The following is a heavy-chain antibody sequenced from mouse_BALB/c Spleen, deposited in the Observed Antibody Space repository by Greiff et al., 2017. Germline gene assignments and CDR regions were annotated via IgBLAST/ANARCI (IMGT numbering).Heavy chain of an antibody. CDR3: ARERGLGHFDY. Sequence: VQLQESGAELVRPGTSVKVSCKASGYAFTNYLIEWVKQRPGQGLEWIGVINPGSGGTNYNEKFKGKATLTADKSSSTAYMQLSSLTSDDSAVYFCARERGLGHFDYWGQGTTLTVSS. J-gene: IGHJ2*01. D-gene: IGHD4-1*01. V-gene: IGHV1-54*01. CDR1: GYAFTNYL. CDR2: INPGSGGT.